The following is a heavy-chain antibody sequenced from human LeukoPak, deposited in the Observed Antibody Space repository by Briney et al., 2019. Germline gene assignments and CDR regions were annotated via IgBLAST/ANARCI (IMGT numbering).Heavy chain of an antibody. J-gene: IGHJ4*02. CDR1: EFTFSSYW. CDR2: INQDGSEK. V-gene: IGHV3-7*01. D-gene: IGHD3-10*01. CDR3: ARDLHGESCTTPNCS. Sequence: GGSLRLSCAASEFTFSSYWMSWVRQAPGKGLEWVANINQDGSEKYYVDSVKGRFTISRDNAKNSLYLQMNSLRADDTAMYYCARDLHGESCTTPNCSWGQGTLVTVSS.